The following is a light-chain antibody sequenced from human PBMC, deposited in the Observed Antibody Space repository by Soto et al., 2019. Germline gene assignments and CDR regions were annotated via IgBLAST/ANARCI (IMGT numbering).Light chain of an antibody. CDR1: SSDVGSYNL. CDR2: EGS. J-gene: IGLJ2*01. CDR3: CSYAGSSTSVV. Sequence: QSALTQPASLSGSHGQSITISCTGTSSDVGSYNLVSWYRQHPGEAPKLMIYEGSKRPSGVSNRFSGSKSGNTASLTISGLQAEDEADYYCCSYAGSSTSVVFGGGPKLTVL. V-gene: IGLV2-23*01.